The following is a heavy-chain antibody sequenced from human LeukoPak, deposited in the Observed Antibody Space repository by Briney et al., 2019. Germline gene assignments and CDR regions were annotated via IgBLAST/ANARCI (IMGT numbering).Heavy chain of an antibody. CDR2: IRHDGSNT. Sequence: GGSLRLSCAASGSTFSNYGMHWVRQAPGKGLEWVAFIRHDGSNTYYGDSVKGRFTISRDNSKNTLDLQMNSLTAEDTAMYYCVKDSYGPDNWGQGTLVTVSS. V-gene: IGHV3-30*02. CDR1: GSTFSNYG. J-gene: IGHJ4*02. CDR3: VKDSYGPDN. D-gene: IGHD3-16*01.